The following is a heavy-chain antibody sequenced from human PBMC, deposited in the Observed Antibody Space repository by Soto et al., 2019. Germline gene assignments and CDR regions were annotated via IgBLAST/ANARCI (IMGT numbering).Heavy chain of an antibody. CDR3: ARGVEDCSGGSCYLVDY. D-gene: IGHD2-15*01. V-gene: IGHV3-30-3*01. J-gene: IGHJ4*02. CDR2: ISYDGSNK. Sequence: QVQLVESGGGVVQPGRSLRLSCAASGFTFSSYAMHWVRQAPGKGLEWVAVISYDGSNKYYADSVKGRFTISRDNSKNTLYLQMNSLRAEDTAVYYCARGVEDCSGGSCYLVDYWGQGTLVTVSS. CDR1: GFTFSSYA.